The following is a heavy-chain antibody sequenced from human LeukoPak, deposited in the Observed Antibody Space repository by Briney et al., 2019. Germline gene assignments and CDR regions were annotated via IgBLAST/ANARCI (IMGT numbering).Heavy chain of an antibody. Sequence: GGSLRLSCAASGFTFSSYSMNWVRQAPGKGLEWVSSISSSSSYIYYADSVKGRFTISRDNAKNSLYLQMNSLRAEDTAVYYCARESRSPYYYYGMDVWGQGTTVTVS. J-gene: IGHJ6*02. CDR3: ARESRSPYYYYGMDV. CDR2: ISSSSSYI. V-gene: IGHV3-21*01. CDR1: GFTFSSYS.